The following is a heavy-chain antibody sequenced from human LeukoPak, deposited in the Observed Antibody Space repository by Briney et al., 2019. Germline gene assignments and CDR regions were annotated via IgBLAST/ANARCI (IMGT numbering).Heavy chain of an antibody. CDR2: INHSGIT. J-gene: IGHJ3*02. V-gene: IGHV4-34*01. D-gene: IGHD3-22*01. CDR1: GGSFSGYY. CDR3: ARDGRMIVVGNDAFDI. Sequence: PSETLSLTCGVYGGSFSGYYWSWIRQPPGKGLEWIGEINHSGITDYNPSLKSRVTMSVDTSKNQFSLKLSSVTAADTAVYYCARDGRMIVVGNDAFDIWGQGTMVTVSS.